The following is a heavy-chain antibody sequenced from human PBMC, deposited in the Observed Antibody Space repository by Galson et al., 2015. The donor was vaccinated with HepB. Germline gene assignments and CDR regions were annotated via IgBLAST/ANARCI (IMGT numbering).Heavy chain of an antibody. J-gene: IGHJ6*02. CDR1: GGTFSSYA. D-gene: IGHD3-10*01. V-gene: IGHV1-69*04. Sequence: SCKASGGTFSSYAISWVRQAPGQGLEWMGRIIPILGIANYAQKFQGRVTITADKSTSTAYMELSSLRSEDTAVYYCAREGPYYGSGSYYNGYYYYGMDVWGQGTTVTVSS. CDR2: IIPILGIA. CDR3: AREGPYYGSGSYYNGYYYYGMDV.